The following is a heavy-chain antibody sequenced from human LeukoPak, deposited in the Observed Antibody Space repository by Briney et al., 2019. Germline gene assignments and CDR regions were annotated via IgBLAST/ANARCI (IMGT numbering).Heavy chain of an antibody. Sequence: GGSLRLSCAASGFTFSSHWMHWVRQAPGKGLVWVSRINRDGSTTTYADSVKGRFTISRDNAKNTVYLEMNSLRAEDTAVYSCAIVTPGGWYPASYFTSWGQGTLVTVSS. CDR3: AIVTPGGWYPASYFTS. CDR1: GFTFSSHW. D-gene: IGHD6-19*01. J-gene: IGHJ4*02. V-gene: IGHV3-74*03. CDR2: INRDGSTT.